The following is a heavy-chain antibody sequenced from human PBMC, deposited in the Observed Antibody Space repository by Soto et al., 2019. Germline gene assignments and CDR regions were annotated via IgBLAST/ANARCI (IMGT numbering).Heavy chain of an antibody. CDR3: AREAAGFDI. CDR2: IYYGGTT. CDR1: GFTVSDDH. J-gene: IGHJ3*02. Sequence: EMQLVETGGGLIQPGGSLRLSCAASGFTVSDDHMSWVRQAPGKGPEWVSAIYYGGTTYYADSVQGRFTISRDKSKNTLYLQMNDLRADDTAVYYCAREAAGFDIWGQGTMVTVSS. V-gene: IGHV3-53*02.